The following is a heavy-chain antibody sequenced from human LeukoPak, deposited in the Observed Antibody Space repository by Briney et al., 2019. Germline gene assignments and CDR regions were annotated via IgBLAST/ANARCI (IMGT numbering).Heavy chain of an antibody. CDR2: INHSGST. D-gene: IGHD3-3*01. CDR3: ATFWSGYLNWFDP. V-gene: IGHV4-34*01. CDR1: GGSFSGYY. J-gene: IGHJ5*02. Sequence: SETLSLTCAVYGGSFSGYYWSWIRQPPGKGLEWIGEINHSGSTNYNPSLKSRVTISVDTSKNQFSLKLSSVTAADTAVYCCATFWSGYLNWFDPWGQGTLVTVSS.